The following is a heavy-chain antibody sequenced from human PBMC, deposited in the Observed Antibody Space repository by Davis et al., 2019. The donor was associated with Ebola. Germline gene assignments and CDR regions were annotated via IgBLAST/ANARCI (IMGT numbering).Heavy chain of an antibody. CDR2: ISSSSSYI. V-gene: IGHV3-21*01. D-gene: IGHD6-19*01. CDR1: GFTFSSYS. Sequence: GESLKISCAASGFTFSSYSMNWVRQVPGKGLEWVSSISSSSSYIYYADSVKGRFTISRDNAKNSLYLQMNSLRAEDTAVYYCARSIAVADDWGQGTLVTVSS. J-gene: IGHJ4*02. CDR3: ARSIAVADD.